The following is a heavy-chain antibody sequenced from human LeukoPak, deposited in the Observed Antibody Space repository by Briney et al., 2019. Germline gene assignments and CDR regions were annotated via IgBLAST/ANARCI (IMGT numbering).Heavy chain of an antibody. CDR3: ASSPQGLNDFWSGYYVGRDY. Sequence: GGSLRLSCAASGFTFSSYGMHWVRQAPGKGLEWVAVIWYDGSNKYYADSVKGRFTISRDNSKNTLYLQMNSLRAEDTAVYYCASSPQGLNDFWSGYYVGRDYWGQGTLVTVSS. D-gene: IGHD3-3*01. V-gene: IGHV3-33*01. CDR2: IWYDGSNK. CDR1: GFTFSSYG. J-gene: IGHJ4*02.